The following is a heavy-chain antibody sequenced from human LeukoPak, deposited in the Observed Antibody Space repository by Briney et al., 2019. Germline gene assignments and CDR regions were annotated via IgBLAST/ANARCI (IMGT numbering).Heavy chain of an antibody. J-gene: IGHJ6*03. Sequence: GASVKVSCKASGYTFTSYYMHWVRQAPGQGLEWMGRINPSGGSTSYAQKFQGRVTMTRDTSTSTVYMELSSLRSEDTAVYYCARDSPDTAMGSYYYYMDVWGKGTTVTVS. D-gene: IGHD5-18*01. V-gene: IGHV1-46*01. CDR2: INPSGGST. CDR1: GYTFTSYY. CDR3: ARDSPDTAMGSYYYYMDV.